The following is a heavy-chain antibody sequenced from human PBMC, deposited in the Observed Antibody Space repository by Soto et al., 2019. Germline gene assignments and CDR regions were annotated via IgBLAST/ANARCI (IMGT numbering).Heavy chain of an antibody. CDR1: GFTFSSFA. CDR2: ISFDGDNK. V-gene: IGHV3-30*01. J-gene: IGHJ3*02. D-gene: IGHD3-16*01. Sequence: GGSLRLSCAASGFTFSSFAMHWVRQAPGKGLEWVAVISFDGDNKYYADSVKGRFTISRDNSKNTLYLQMNSLRAEDTAVYYCARECLEASYEYCAAIDAFDIWGQGTMVTVSS. CDR3: ARECLEASYEYCAAIDAFDI.